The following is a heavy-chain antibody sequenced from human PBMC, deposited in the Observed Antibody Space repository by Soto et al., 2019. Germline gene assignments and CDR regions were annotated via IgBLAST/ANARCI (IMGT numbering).Heavy chain of an antibody. CDR1: GFTFSNAL. CDR2: IKSKTDGGTT. Sequence: EVQLMESGGGLVKPGGSLRLSCAASGFTFSNALMSWVRQAPGKGLEWVGRIKSKTDGGTTDYAAPVKGRFTISRDDSKNTLYLQMNSLKTEDTAVYYCTTGLTIFGVVIDPWGQGTLVTVSS. D-gene: IGHD3-3*01. CDR3: TTGLTIFGVVIDP. J-gene: IGHJ5*02. V-gene: IGHV3-15*01.